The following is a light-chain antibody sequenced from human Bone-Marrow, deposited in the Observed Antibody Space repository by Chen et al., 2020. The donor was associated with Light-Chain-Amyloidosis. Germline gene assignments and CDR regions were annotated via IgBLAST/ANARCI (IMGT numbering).Light chain of an antibody. CDR2: DAS. CDR3: QQRYNWPPVT. V-gene: IGKV3-11*01. J-gene: IGKJ4*01. CDR1: QSVTSY. Sequence: IVLTQSPATVSLSPGDTATLSCRASQSVTSYLAWYQQRPGQAPRLLIYDASKRANGIPARFSGSGFGTDFTLTISSLEPEDFAVYYCQQRYNWPPVTFGGGTKVEIK.